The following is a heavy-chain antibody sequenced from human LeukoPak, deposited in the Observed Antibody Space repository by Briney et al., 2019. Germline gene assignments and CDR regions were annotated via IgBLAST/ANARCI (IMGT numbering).Heavy chain of an antibody. CDR3: ARDRFGYGGNSGL. Sequence: PGGSLRLSCAASGFTVSSNYMSWVRQAPGKGLEWVSVIYSGGTTYYPASVKSRFTISRDNSKNTLYLQMNSLRAEDTAVYYCARDRFGYGGNSGLWGQGTLVTVSS. D-gene: IGHD4-23*01. J-gene: IGHJ4*02. V-gene: IGHV3-66*01. CDR1: GFTVSSNY. CDR2: IYSGGTT.